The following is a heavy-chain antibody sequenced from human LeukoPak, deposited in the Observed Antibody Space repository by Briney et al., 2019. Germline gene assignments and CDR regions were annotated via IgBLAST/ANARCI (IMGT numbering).Heavy chain of an antibody. J-gene: IGHJ4*02. V-gene: IGHV1-46*01. CDR1: GYTFTSYY. CDR3: ARDGSGWYY. Sequence: ASVKVSCKASGYTFTSYYMHWVRQAPGQGLEWMGIINPSGGSTSYAQKFQGRVTMTRDTSISTAYMELSRLRSDDTAVYYCARDGSGWYYWGQGTLVTVSS. D-gene: IGHD6-19*01. CDR2: INPSGGST.